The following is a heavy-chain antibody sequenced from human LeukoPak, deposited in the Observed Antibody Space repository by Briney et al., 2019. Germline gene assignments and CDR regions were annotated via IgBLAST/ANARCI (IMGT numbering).Heavy chain of an antibody. CDR3: AKDRGSGSYFDY. D-gene: IGHD3-10*01. CDR1: GFTFSSYA. Sequence: GGSLRPSCAASGFTFSSYAMSWVRQAPGKGLEWVSAISGSGGSTYYADSVKGRFTISRDNSKNTLYLQMNSLRAEDTAVYYCAKDRGSGSYFDYWGQGTLVTVSS. J-gene: IGHJ4*02. V-gene: IGHV3-23*01. CDR2: ISGSGGST.